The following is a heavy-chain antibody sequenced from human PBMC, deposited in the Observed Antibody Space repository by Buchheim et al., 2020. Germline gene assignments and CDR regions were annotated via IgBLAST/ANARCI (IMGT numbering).Heavy chain of an antibody. Sequence: EVQLVESGGGLVQPGGSLRLSCAASGFTFSSYSMNWVRQAPGKGLEWVSYISSSSSTIYYADSVKGRFTISSDNAKNSLYLQMNSLRAEDTAVYYCARAPPTGYCTGGVCYNDYWGQGTL. CDR1: GFTFSSYS. CDR2: ISSSSSTI. CDR3: ARAPPTGYCTGGVCYNDY. J-gene: IGHJ4*02. V-gene: IGHV3-48*01. D-gene: IGHD2-8*02.